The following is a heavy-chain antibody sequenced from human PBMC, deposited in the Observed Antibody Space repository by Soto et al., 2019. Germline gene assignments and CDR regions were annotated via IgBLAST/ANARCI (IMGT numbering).Heavy chain of an antibody. CDR3: ARGVSAGVDS. CDR1: GCRFTRLE. D-gene: IGHD1-26*01. V-gene: IGHV1-8*01. Sequence: GASVKVSCKASGCRFTRLEINWVRQTAGQGLEWMGWMEPSSGRTGYAQKFQGRVTMTRDTSINTAYMELATLTSDGTAFYYCARGVSAGVDSLCQGPLATVSA. CDR2: MEPSSGRT. J-gene: IGHJ4*02.